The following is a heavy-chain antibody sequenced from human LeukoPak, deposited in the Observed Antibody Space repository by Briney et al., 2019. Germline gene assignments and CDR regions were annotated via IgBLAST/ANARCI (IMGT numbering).Heavy chain of an antibody. CDR1: GGSISSGGYY. CDR2: IYYSGST. D-gene: IGHD3-22*01. CDR3: ARGPSGDYYDSSGYKIDY. V-gene: IGHV4-31*03. Sequence: SETLSLTCTVSGGSISSGGYYWSWIRQHPGRGLEWIGYIYYSGSTYYNPSLKSRVTISVDTSKNQFSLKLSSVTAADTAVCYCARGPSGDYYDSSGYKIDYWGQGTLVTVSS. J-gene: IGHJ4*02.